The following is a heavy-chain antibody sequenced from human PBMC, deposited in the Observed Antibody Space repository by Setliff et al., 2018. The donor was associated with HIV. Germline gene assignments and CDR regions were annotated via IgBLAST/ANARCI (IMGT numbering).Heavy chain of an antibody. D-gene: IGHD3-3*01. CDR1: GYTFTSYD. Sequence: ASVKVSCKASGYTFTSYDINWVRQATGQGLEWMGWMNPNSGNTGYAQKFQGRVTMTRNASISTAYMELSSLRSEDTAVYYCARATLSGGAYDFWTYFDYWGQGTQVTVSS. CDR3: ARATLSGGAYDFWTYFDY. V-gene: IGHV1-8*02. J-gene: IGHJ4*02. CDR2: MNPNSGNT.